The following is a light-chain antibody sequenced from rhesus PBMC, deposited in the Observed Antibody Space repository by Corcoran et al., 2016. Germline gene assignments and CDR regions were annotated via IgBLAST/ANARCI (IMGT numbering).Light chain of an antibody. V-gene: IGKV1-22*01. J-gene: IGKJ4*01. CDR1: QSISSW. Sequence: DIQMTQSPSSLSASVGDTVTITCRASQSISSWLDWYPQKPGKAHKLLIYKASSLQSGVPSRFSGSGAGTDVTLTISSLQPEDFATYYCLQYSSSPLTFGGGTKVELK. CDR3: LQYSSSPLT. CDR2: KAS.